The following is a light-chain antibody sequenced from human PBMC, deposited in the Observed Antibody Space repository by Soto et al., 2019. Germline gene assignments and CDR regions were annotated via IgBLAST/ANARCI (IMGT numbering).Light chain of an antibody. CDR3: AAWDGSLQTWV. CDR1: SSNIGSNT. CDR2: TNN. J-gene: IGLJ3*02. V-gene: IGLV1-44*01. Sequence: QSVLTQPPSASGTPGQRVTISCSGSSSNIGSNTVIWYQQLPGTAPKLLIYTNNQRPSGVPDRFSDSKSGTSASLAISGLQSEDEADYYCAAWDGSLQTWVFGGGTKLTVL.